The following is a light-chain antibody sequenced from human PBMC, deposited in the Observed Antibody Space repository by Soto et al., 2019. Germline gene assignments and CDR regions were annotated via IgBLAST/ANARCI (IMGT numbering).Light chain of an antibody. CDR1: QSVSSS. J-gene: IGKJ1*01. V-gene: IGKV3-15*01. CDR2: GAS. Sequence: EIVMTQSPATLSVSPGERATLSCRASQSVSSSLAWYQQKPGQAPRLLIHGASTRATGIPARFSGSGSGTEFTLTISSLQSEDFAVYYCQQYSDWRPQFGQGTKVDIK. CDR3: QQYSDWRPQ.